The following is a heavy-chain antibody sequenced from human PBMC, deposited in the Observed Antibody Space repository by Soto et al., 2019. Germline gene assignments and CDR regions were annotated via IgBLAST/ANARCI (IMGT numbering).Heavy chain of an antibody. CDR2: IYYSGST. V-gene: IGHV4-59*01. CDR3: ARRAYYSGSGSYNSYYGLDV. D-gene: IGHD3-10*01. J-gene: IGHJ6*02. CDR1: GGSISSYY. Sequence: SETLSLTCTVYGGSISSYYWSWIRQPPGKGLEWIGYIYYSGSTNYNPSLKSRVTISVDTSKNQFSLKLSSVTAADTAVYYCARRAYYSGSGSYNSYYGLDVWGQGTTVTVSS.